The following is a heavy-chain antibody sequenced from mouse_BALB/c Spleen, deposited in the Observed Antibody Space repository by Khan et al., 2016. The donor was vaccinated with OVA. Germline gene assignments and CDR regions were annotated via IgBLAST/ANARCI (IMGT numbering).Heavy chain of an antibody. V-gene: IGHV1-54*01. Sequence: QVQLQQSGAELVRPGTSVKVSCKASGYAFTNYLIEWVKQRPGQGLEWIGVINPGSGGTNYNEKFKGKATLTADKSSSTAYIQLSSLTSDDSAVYVCARRGFYAMDYWGQGTSVTVSS. CDR1: GYAFTNYL. CDR2: INPGSGGT. J-gene: IGHJ4*01. CDR3: ARRGFYAMDY.